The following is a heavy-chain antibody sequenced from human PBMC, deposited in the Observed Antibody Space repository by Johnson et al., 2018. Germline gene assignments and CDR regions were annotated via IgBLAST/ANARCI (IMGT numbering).Heavy chain of an antibody. J-gene: IGHJ6*02. CDR2: ISYDGSNN. D-gene: IGHD6-19*01. CDR1: GFIFSSYG. Sequence: QVQLVESGGGVVQPGRSLRLSCAAAGFIFSSYGMHWVRQAQGKGLEWVAVISYDGSNNYYDDSVKGRFTISRDNSKKTRYLQINSLRAEATAVYYCAKLGQWLGPLDVWGQGTTVTVSS. V-gene: IGHV3-30*18. CDR3: AKLGQWLGPLDV.